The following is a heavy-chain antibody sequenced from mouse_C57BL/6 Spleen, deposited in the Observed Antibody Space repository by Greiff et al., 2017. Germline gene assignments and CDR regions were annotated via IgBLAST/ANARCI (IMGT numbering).Heavy chain of an antibody. CDR3: TRWVQRY. CDR2: IDPETGGT. V-gene: IGHV1-15*01. J-gene: IGHJ2*01. Sequence: QVQLQQSGAELVRPGVSATLSCKASVYTFTVYEMHWVKQTPVHGLEWIGAIDPETGGTAYNQKFKGKAILTADKSSSTACMVLRRLTSEDSAVYYCTRWVQRYWGQGTTPWVSS. CDR1: VYTFTVYE. D-gene: IGHD2-14*01.